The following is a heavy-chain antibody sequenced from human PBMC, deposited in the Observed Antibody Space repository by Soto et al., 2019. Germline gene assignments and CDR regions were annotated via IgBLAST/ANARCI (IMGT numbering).Heavy chain of an antibody. D-gene: IGHD3-10*01. CDR3: ASSGAHPGDFFDYTGMDV. V-gene: IGHV4-4*08. Sequence: PSETLSLTCSVSGASIRSYYWHWIRQPPGKGLEWIGYVYTSDYTRYSSSLKSRVTISVDTSKSQFYLRLNSVTAADTAVYYCASSGAHPGDFFDYTGMDVWCQEATV. J-gene: IGHJ6*01. CDR2: VYTSDYT. CDR1: GASIRSYY.